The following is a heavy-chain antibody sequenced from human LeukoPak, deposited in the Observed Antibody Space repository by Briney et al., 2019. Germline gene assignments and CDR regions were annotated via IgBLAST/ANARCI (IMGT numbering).Heavy chain of an antibody. V-gene: IGHV3-48*03. CDR2: ISSSGSTI. D-gene: IGHD3-22*01. CDR1: GFTFSSYE. CDR3: ARAQYYYDSSGYTYYFDY. Sequence: PGGSLRLSCAASGFTFSSYEMNWVRQAPGKGLEWVSYISSSGSTIYYADSVKGRFTISRDNAKNSLYLQMNSLRAEDTAVCYCARAQYYYDSSGYTYYFDYWGQGTLVTVSS. J-gene: IGHJ4*02.